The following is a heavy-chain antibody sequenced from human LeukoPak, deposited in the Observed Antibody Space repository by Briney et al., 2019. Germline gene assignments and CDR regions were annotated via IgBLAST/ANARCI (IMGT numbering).Heavy chain of an antibody. CDR1: GVSISSDY. J-gene: IGHJ4*02. Sequence: KSSETLSLTCTVSGVSISSDYWSWVRQPPGKGLEWIGYMYYSGSTNYNPSLESRVTISIDTSKNQFSLKLSFVTAADTAVYYCARVITAARFDLWGQGTLVTVSS. D-gene: IGHD6-13*01. V-gene: IGHV4-59*01. CDR3: ARVITAARFDL. CDR2: MYYSGST.